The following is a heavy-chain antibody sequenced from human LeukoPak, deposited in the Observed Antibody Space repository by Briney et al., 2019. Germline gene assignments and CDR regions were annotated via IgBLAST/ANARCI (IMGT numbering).Heavy chain of an antibody. CDR2: ISYDGSNK. Sequence: GGSLRLSCAASGFTFSSYAMHWVRQAPGKGLEWVAVISYDGSNKYYADSVKGRFTISRDNSKNTLYLQMNSLRAEDTAVYYCARGMAVPGFNWFDPWGQGTLVTVSS. CDR3: ARGMAVPGFNWFDP. V-gene: IGHV3-30*04. D-gene: IGHD5-24*01. J-gene: IGHJ5*02. CDR1: GFTFSSYA.